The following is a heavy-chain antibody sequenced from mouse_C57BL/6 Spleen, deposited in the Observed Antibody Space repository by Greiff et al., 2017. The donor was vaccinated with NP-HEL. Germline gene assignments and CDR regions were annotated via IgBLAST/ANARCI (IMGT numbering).Heavy chain of an antibody. CDR3: ARRPITTVAFDY. Sequence: EVKLVESGPELVKPGASVKISCKASGYSFTDYNMNWVKQSNGKSLEWIGVINPNYGTTSYNQKFKGKATLTVDQSSSTAYMQLNSLTSEDSAAYYCARRPITTVAFDYWGQGTTLTVSS. J-gene: IGHJ2*01. D-gene: IGHD1-1*01. CDR2: INPNYGTT. CDR1: GYSFTDYN. V-gene: IGHV1-39*01.